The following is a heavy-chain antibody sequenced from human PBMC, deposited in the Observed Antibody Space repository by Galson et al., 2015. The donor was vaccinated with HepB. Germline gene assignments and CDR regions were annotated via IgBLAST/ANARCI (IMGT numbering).Heavy chain of an antibody. J-gene: IGHJ4*02. CDR2: IYSGGST. Sequence: SLRLSCAASGFAVSSNYMSWVRQAPGKGLEWVSVIYSGGSTYYADSVKGRVTISRDNSTNTLYLQMNSLRAEDTAVYYCATGVAVLYYFDYWGQGALVTASS. CDR3: ATGVAVLYYFDY. D-gene: IGHD6-19*01. CDR1: GFAVSSNY. V-gene: IGHV3-53*01.